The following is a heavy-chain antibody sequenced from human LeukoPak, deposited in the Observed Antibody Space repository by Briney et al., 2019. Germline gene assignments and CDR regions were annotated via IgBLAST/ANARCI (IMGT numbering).Heavy chain of an antibody. J-gene: IGHJ4*02. V-gene: IGHV3-11*01. Sequence: GGSLRLSCAASGFTLSDYYMSWIRQAPGKGLEWVSYISSSGSTIYYADSVKGRFTISRDNAKNSLYLQMNSLRAEDTAVYYCARDRRGYYDSSGYYDYWGQGTLVTVSS. CDR2: ISSSGSTI. D-gene: IGHD3-22*01. CDR3: ARDRRGYYDSSGYYDY. CDR1: GFTLSDYY.